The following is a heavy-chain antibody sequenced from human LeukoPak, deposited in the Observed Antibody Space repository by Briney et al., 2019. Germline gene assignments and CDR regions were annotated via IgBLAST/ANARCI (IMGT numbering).Heavy chain of an antibody. V-gene: IGHV3-74*01. J-gene: IGHJ6*02. CDR1: GFSFSNYR. CDR2: IDRDGSNA. Sequence: GGSLRLSYAASGFSFSNYRMHWVRQAPGKGLVWVSRIDRDGSNANYADSVKGRFTISRDNAKNTLYLQMNSLRAEDTAVYYCARDKGYGMDVWGQGTTVTVSS. CDR3: ARDKGYGMDV.